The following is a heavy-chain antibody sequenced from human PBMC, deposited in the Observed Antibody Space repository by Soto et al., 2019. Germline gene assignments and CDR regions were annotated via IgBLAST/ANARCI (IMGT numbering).Heavy chain of an antibody. CDR1: GYTFTSYD. J-gene: IGHJ4*02. CDR3: ARRAETNGWNGFGADKYYFDF. CDR2: MNPNTGNS. Sequence: QVQLVQSGAEVRKPGASVKVSCEASGYTFTSYDIYWVRQATGQGLEWMGWMNPNTGNSGYAQKFQGRVTMTSDTSIDRAHMELSSLRSEDTAVYYCARRAETNGWNGFGADKYYFDFWGQGTLVTVSS. V-gene: IGHV1-8*01. D-gene: IGHD1-1*01.